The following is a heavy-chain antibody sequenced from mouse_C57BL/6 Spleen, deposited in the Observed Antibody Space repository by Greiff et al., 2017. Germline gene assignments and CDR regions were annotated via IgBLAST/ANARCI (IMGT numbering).Heavy chain of an antibody. CDR3: ANYDYDVGFAY. J-gene: IGHJ3*01. Sequence: QVQLQQSGAELAKPGASVKLSCKASGYTFTSYWMHWVKQRPGQGLEWIGYINPSSGYTKYNQKFKDKATLTADKSSSTAYRQLSSLTYEDSAVYYCANYDYDVGFAYWGQGTLVTVSA. CDR1: GYTFTSYW. D-gene: IGHD2-4*01. V-gene: IGHV1-7*01. CDR2: INPSSGYT.